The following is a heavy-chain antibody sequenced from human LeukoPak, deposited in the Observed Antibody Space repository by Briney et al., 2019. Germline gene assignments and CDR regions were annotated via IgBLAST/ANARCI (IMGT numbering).Heavy chain of an antibody. V-gene: IGHV1-69*13. D-gene: IGHD1-26*01. Sequence: ASVKVSCKASGGTFSSYAISWVRQAPGQGLEWMGGIIPIFGTANYAQKFQGRVTITAYASTSSAYMELSSLRSEDPAVYYCARAHIVGARQYFQHWGQGTLVTVSS. J-gene: IGHJ1*01. CDR1: GGTFSSYA. CDR2: IIPIFGTA. CDR3: ARAHIVGARQYFQH.